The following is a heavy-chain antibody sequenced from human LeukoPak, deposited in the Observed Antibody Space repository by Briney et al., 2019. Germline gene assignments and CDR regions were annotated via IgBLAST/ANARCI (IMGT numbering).Heavy chain of an antibody. V-gene: IGHV3-53*04. CDR2: IYGDGTT. Sequence: PGGSLRLSCEASGFNVSSNYMTWARQAPGEGLEWVSLIYGDGTTDYADSVKGRFHISRHNSKNTLYLQMNSLRAEDTAVYYCARGIIYLDYWGQGTLVTVSS. J-gene: IGHJ4*02. CDR3: ARGIIYLDY. D-gene: IGHD3-10*01. CDR1: GFNVSSNY.